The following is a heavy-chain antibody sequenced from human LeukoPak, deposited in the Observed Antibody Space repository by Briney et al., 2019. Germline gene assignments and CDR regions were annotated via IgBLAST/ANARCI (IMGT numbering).Heavy chain of an antibody. Sequence: SETLSLTCAVYGGSFSGYYWSWIRQPPGKGLEWIGEINHSGSTNYNPSLKSRVTISEDTSKNQFSLKLSSVTAADTAVYYCARGLVLRYSWFDPWGQGTLVTVSS. CDR2: INHSGST. V-gene: IGHV4-34*01. CDR1: GGSFSGYY. CDR3: ARGLVLRYSWFDP. J-gene: IGHJ5*02. D-gene: IGHD3-9*01.